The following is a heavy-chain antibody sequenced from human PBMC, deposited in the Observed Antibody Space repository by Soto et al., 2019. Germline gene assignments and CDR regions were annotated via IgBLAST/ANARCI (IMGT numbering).Heavy chain of an antibody. CDR3: ARGGGGSYYGIHFDY. CDR2: INAGNGNT. Sequence: ASVKVSCKASGTPLTSYAMNWVRRAPGQRLEWMGWINAGNGNTRYSQKFQGRVTITRNTSASTAYMELSSLRSEDTAVYYCARGGGGSYYGIHFDYWGQGTLVTVSS. V-gene: IGHV1-3*01. J-gene: IGHJ4*02. D-gene: IGHD1-26*01. CDR1: GTPLTSYA.